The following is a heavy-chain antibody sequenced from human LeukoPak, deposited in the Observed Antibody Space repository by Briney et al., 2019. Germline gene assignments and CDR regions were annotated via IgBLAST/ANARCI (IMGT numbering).Heavy chain of an antibody. Sequence: GGSLRLSCAASGFTFSSYSMNWVRQAPGKGLVWVSRINSDGSSTSYADSVKGRFTISRDNAKSTLYLQMNSLRAEDTAVYYCARALSNYYYYYMDVWGKGTTVTVSS. V-gene: IGHV3-74*01. J-gene: IGHJ6*03. CDR3: ARALSNYYYYYMDV. CDR2: INSDGSST. CDR1: GFTFSSYS.